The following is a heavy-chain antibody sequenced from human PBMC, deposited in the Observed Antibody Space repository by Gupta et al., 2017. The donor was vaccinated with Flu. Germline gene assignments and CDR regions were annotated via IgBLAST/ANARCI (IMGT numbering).Heavy chain of an antibody. J-gene: IGHJ5*02. CDR2: INSPGTII. D-gene: IGHD4-11*01. CDR3: ARDRSLYSTGIDL. CDR1: GFTFINYE. V-gene: IGHV3-48*03. Sequence: EVQLVESGGGLVQPGGSLELSCAATGFTFINYEFNWVRQAPGKGLEWLSYINSPGTIIYYADSVKGRFTISRDNAKNSLSLQMHSLRAEDTAVYYCARDRSLYSTGIDLWGQGTLVTVSS.